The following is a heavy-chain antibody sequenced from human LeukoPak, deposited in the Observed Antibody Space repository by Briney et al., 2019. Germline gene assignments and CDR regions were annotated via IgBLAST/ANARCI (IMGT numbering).Heavy chain of an antibody. V-gene: IGHV3-30*04. CDR2: ISYDGSNK. J-gene: IGHJ1*01. D-gene: IGHD3-10*01. CDR1: GFTFSTYA. CDR3: ARAGGIGQLLGSEYFRH. Sequence: PGGSLRLSCTASGFTFSTYAMHWVRQAPGKGLEWGAVISYDGSNKRYADSVKGRFTISRDNSKNTLYLQLNSLRVEDTAVYYCARAGGIGQLLGSEYFRHWGQGTLVSVSS.